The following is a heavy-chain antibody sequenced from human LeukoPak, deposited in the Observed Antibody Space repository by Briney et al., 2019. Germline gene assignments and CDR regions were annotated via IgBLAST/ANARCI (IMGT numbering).Heavy chain of an antibody. Sequence: GGSLRLSCAASGFSFISYGMHWVRQAPGKGLEWVGVISDDGRNKKYADSVKGRFTISRDNSKDTLYLQMNSLRDEDTAVYYCAKRPSDYGDYVTYYDYWGQGTLVTVSS. CDR1: GFSFISYG. V-gene: IGHV3-30*18. CDR2: ISDDGRNK. J-gene: IGHJ4*02. D-gene: IGHD4-17*01. CDR3: AKRPSDYGDYVTYYDY.